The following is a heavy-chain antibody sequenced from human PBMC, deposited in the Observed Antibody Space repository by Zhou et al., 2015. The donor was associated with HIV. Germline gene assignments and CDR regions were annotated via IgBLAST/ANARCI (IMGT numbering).Heavy chain of an antibody. CDR3: AKGDNGNWFDP. V-gene: IGHV3-30*18. CDR2: ISYDGSSK. Sequence: QGQLVESGGGVVQPGRSLRLSCAASGFTFSGFGMHWVRQAPGKGLDWVAVISYDGSSKYYGDSVKGRFTISRDNSKNTVYLQMNSLRAEDTAVYYCAKGDNGNWFDPWGQGTLGHRLL. CDR1: GFTFSGFG. J-gene: IGHJ5*02. D-gene: IGHD1-1*01.